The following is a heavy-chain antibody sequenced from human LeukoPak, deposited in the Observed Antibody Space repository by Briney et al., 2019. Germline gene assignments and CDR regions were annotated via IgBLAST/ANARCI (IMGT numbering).Heavy chain of an antibody. CDR3: AKDPSYSSGSDY. CDR2: IRYDGSNK. V-gene: IGHV3-30*02. J-gene: IGHJ4*02. D-gene: IGHD6-19*01. Sequence: GGSLRLSCAASGFTFSSYSMHWVRQAPGKGLEWVAFIRYDGSNKYYADSVKGRFTISRDNSKNTLYLQMNSLRAEDTAVYYCAKDPSYSSGSDYWGQGTLVTVSS. CDR1: GFTFSSYS.